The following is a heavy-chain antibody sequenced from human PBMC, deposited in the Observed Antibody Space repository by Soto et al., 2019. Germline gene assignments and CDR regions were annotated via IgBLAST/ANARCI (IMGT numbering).Heavy chain of an antibody. CDR3: AKDVEITGTFYFDY. V-gene: IGHV3-33*03. D-gene: IGHD1-7*01. CDR2: IWYDGSNK. J-gene: IGHJ4*02. Sequence: PGGPLRLSCAASGFSFGSYGMHWVRQAPGKGLDWVAVIWYDGSNKYYADPVKGRFTISRDNSKNTLYLQMSSLRAEEAAVYYFAKDVEITGTFYFDYSGQGTLVHVS. CDR1: GFSFGSYG.